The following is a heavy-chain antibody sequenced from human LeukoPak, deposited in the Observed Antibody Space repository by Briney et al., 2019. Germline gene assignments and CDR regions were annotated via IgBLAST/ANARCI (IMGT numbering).Heavy chain of an antibody. V-gene: IGHV3-23*01. D-gene: IGHD3-3*01. CDR3: AKAIFGVVSYFDY. CDR2: ISAGGGST. CDR1: GFTFSSYG. J-gene: IGHJ4*02. Sequence: PGGSLRLSCAASGFTFSSYGMNWVRQAPGKGLEWVSAISAGGGSTYYADSVKGRFTISRDNSKNTLYLQMNSLRAEDTAVYYCAKAIFGVVSYFDYWGQGTLVTVSS.